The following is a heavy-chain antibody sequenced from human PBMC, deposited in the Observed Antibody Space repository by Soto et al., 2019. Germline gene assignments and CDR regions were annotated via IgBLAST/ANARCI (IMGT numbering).Heavy chain of an antibody. D-gene: IGHD3-16*01. V-gene: IGHV4-34*01. Sequence: QVQLQQWGAGLLKPSETLSLTCAVYGGSFSGYYWSWIRQPPGKGLEWIGEIHHSGNTNYNPSLKSRVTISVDTSKNQFSLTLSSVTAADTAVYYCAGPETPTDPRILLPFSRWGQGTLVTISS. CDR3: AGPETPTDPRILLPFSR. CDR1: GGSFSGYY. CDR2: IHHSGNT. J-gene: IGHJ1*01.